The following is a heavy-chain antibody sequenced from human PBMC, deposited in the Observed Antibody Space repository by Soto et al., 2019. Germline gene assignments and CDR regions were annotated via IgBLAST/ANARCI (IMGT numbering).Heavy chain of an antibody. CDR3: ARAPYCSGGSCYVRFYYYYYGMDV. J-gene: IGHJ6*02. D-gene: IGHD2-15*01. CDR1: GFTFSSYG. CDR2: IWYDGSNK. V-gene: IGHV3-33*01. Sequence: QVQLVESGGGVVQPGRSLRLSCAASGFTFSSYGMHWVRQAPGKGLEWVAVIWYDGSNKYYADSVKGRFTISRDNSKNTLYLQMNSLRAEDTAVYYCARAPYCSGGSCYVRFYYYYYGMDVWGQGTTVTVSS.